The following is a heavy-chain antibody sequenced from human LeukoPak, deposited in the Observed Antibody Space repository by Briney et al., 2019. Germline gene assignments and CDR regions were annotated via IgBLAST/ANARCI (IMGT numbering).Heavy chain of an antibody. Sequence: GESLRLSCAASGFRFKNFGMTWVRQAPGKGLEWVSTISASGGGAYYADSVKGRFTISRDSAKNSLYLQMNSLRAEDTALYYCAGRCSVTRCHFSSYGMDVWGQGTTVTVSS. J-gene: IGHJ6*02. D-gene: IGHD2-15*01. CDR2: ISASGGGA. CDR1: GFRFKNFG. CDR3: AGRCSVTRCHFSSYGMDV. V-gene: IGHV3-23*01.